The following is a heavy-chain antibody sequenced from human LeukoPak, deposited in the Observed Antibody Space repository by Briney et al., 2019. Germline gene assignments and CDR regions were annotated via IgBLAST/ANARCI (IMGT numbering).Heavy chain of an antibody. CDR1: GGSFSGYY. D-gene: IGHD3-22*01. CDR2: INHSGST. Sequence: SETLSLTCAVYGGSFSGYYWSWIRQPPGKGLEWIGEINHSGSTNYNPSLKSRVTISVDTSKNQFSLKLSSVTAADTAVYYCARGAPYYYDSRKGGAFDIWGQGTMVTVSS. V-gene: IGHV4-34*01. CDR3: ARGAPYYYDSRKGGAFDI. J-gene: IGHJ3*02.